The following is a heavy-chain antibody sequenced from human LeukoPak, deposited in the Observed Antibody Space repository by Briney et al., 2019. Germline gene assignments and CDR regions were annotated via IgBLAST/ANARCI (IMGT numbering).Heavy chain of an antibody. D-gene: IGHD2/OR15-2a*01. CDR2: IIPIFGTA. J-gene: IGHJ3*02. CDR1: GYTFTSYG. Sequence: GASVKVSCKASGYTFTSYGISWVRQAPGQGLEWMGGIIPIFGTANYAQKFQGRVTITADESTSTAYMELSSLRSEDTAVYYCARGGAYSNIIDAFDIWGQGTMVAVSS. CDR3: ARGGAYSNIIDAFDI. V-gene: IGHV1-69*13.